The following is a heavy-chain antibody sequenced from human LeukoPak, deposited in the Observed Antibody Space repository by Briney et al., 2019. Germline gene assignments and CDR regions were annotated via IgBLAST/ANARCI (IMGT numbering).Heavy chain of an antibody. V-gene: IGHV3-74*01. J-gene: IGHJ4*02. CDR3: ATKQWLAPPPDS. Sequence: GGSLRLSCAASGFTFSKYWMLWVRQAPGKGLESVSRINTDGTVTTYADPVKGRFTVSRDNADNTLFLQMNSLRDEDTAVYYCATKQWLAPPPDSWGQGTPVTVSS. CDR2: INTDGTVT. D-gene: IGHD6-19*01. CDR1: GFTFSKYW.